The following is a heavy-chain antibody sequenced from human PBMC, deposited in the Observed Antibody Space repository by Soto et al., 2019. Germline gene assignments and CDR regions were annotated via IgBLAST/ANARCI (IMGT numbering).Heavy chain of an antibody. Sequence: GASVKVSCKASGYTFTGYYMHWVRQAPGQGLEWMGWINPNSGGTNYAQKFQGWVTMTRDTSISTAYMELSRLRSDDTAVYYCARETGGASEYYDFWSGYYTLPTQPHYYYGMDVWGQGTTVTVSS. D-gene: IGHD3-3*01. CDR1: GYTFTGYY. V-gene: IGHV1-2*04. J-gene: IGHJ6*02. CDR3: ARETGGASEYYDFWSGYYTLPTQPHYYYGMDV. CDR2: INPNSGGT.